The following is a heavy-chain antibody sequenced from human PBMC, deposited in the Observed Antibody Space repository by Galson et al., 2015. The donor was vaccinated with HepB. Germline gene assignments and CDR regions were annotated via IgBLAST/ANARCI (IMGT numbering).Heavy chain of an antibody. CDR2: INPDNGNT. CDR1: GYTFNTYG. V-gene: IGHV1-18*04. J-gene: IGHJ1*01. D-gene: IGHD3-10*01. CDR3: ARGPWFGELTGILVLQH. Sequence: SVKVSCKASGYTFNTYGITYVRQAPGQGLEWVGWINPDNGNTKYAQKLPGRVTMTTDTSTSTAYMELRSLRSDDTAVYYCARGPWFGELTGILVLQHWGQGTLVTVSS.